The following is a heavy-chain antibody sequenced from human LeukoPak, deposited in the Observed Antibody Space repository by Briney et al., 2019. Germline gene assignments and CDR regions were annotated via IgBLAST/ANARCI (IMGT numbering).Heavy chain of an antibody. CDR3: ASASITMVRGVIKHYYYYGMDV. Sequence: SETLSLTCTVSGGSVSSGSYYWSWIRQPPGKGLEWIGYIYYSGSTNYNPSLKSRVTISVDTSKNQFSLKLSSVTAADTAVYYCASASITMVRGVIKHYYYYGMDVWGQGTTVTVSS. CDR2: IYYSGST. V-gene: IGHV4-61*01. CDR1: GGSVSSGSYY. D-gene: IGHD3-10*01. J-gene: IGHJ6*02.